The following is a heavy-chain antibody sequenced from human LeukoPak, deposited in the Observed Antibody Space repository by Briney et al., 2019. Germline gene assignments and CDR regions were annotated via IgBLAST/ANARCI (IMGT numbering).Heavy chain of an antibody. Sequence: GGSLRLSCAASGFTFSSYSMNWVRQAPGKGLEWVSVIYSSGATSYAGSVKGRFTISRDSSRNTLSLQMDSLSAEDTAVYYCARGASLWTNFEYWGQGALVTVSS. CDR1: GFTFSSYS. CDR2: IYSSGAT. J-gene: IGHJ4*02. V-gene: IGHV3-53*01. CDR3: ARGASLWTNFEY. D-gene: IGHD2-2*01.